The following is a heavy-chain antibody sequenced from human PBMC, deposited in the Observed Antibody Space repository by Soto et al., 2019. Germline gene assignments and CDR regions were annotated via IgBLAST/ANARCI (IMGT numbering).Heavy chain of an antibody. Sequence: SETLSLTCTVSGGSINTINNYWSWIRQPPGKGLEWIDFISYSGSTYYNPSLMSRLTISLDTSTNRFSLKLTSVTAADTAVYYCARAEAARIERWFDPWGQGTLVTVSS. CDR2: ISYSGST. D-gene: IGHD6-6*01. CDR1: GGSINTINNY. CDR3: ARAEAARIERWFDP. J-gene: IGHJ5*02. V-gene: IGHV4-30-4*01.